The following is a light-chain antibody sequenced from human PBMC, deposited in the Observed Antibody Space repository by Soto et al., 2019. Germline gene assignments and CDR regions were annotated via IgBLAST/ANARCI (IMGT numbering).Light chain of an antibody. CDR1: SSDVVGYNY. J-gene: IGLJ1*01. V-gene: IGLV2-14*03. CDR3: SSYTSNNTPRYV. Sequence: QSVLTQPASVSGSPGQSITISCTGTSSDVVGYNYVSWYQQHPGKAPKLMIYDVSNRPSGVSNRFSGSKSGNTASLTISGLQAEDEADYYCSSYTSNNTPRYVFGTGTKVNVL. CDR2: DVS.